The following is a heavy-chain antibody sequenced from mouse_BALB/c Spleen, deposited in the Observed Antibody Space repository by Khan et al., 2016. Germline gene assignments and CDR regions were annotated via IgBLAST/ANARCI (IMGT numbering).Heavy chain of an antibody. J-gene: IGHJ1*01. D-gene: IGHD2-2*01. CDR1: GYTFTNSG. V-gene: IGHV9-1*02. CDR2: INTYTAEP. Sequence: QIQLGQSGPELKKPGETVKISCKASGYTFTNSGMNWVKQAPGKGLKWVGWINTYTAEPTYADDFKGRFAFSLETSASTVYLQINNLKNEDMTTYFGARGAMVTTGWDFDDWGAGTTVTVSS. CDR3: ARGAMVTTGWDFDD.